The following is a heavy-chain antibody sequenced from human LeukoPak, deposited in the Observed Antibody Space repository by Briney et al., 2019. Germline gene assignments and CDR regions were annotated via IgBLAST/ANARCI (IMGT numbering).Heavy chain of an antibody. CDR1: GFTFSTYS. J-gene: IGHJ3*02. D-gene: IGHD4-23*01. CDR3: ARGGNPWAFDI. Sequence: GGSLRLSCAASGFTFSTYSMNWVRQAPGKGLEWVSFIDSSGRTTFYADSVKGRFTISRDNSKNTLYLQMNSLRAEDTAVYYCARGGNPWAFDIWGQGTMVTVSS. CDR2: IDSSGRTT. V-gene: IGHV3-48*01.